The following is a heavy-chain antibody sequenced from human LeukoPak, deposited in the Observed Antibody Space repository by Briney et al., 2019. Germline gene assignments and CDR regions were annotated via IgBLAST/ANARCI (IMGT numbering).Heavy chain of an antibody. CDR1: GGTFSRYG. Sequence: ASVKVSCKASGGTFSRYGISWVRQAPGQGLEWMGLINPSGSSTIYAQKFQGRVTMTRDMSTSTDYMELSSLRSEDTAVYYCARDNSVGDYAWWFDPWGQGTLVTVSS. V-gene: IGHV1-46*01. J-gene: IGHJ5*02. CDR3: ARDNSVGDYAWWFDP. D-gene: IGHD1-26*01. CDR2: INPSGSST.